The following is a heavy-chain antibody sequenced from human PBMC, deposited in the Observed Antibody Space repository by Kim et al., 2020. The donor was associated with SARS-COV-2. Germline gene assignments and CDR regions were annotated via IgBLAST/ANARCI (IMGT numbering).Heavy chain of an antibody. CDR2: IKASGDT. CDR1: GGSISNYY. J-gene: IGHJ4*02. V-gene: IGHV4-4*07. CDR3: VRDCGSDCYWV. Sequence: SETLSLTCTVSGGSISNYYWGWIRQPAGKELEWIGRIKASGDTNFNPSLKSRVTMSVDTSKNQFSLKLNSVTAAGTAVYYCVRDCGSDCYWVWGQGTLVTVSS. D-gene: IGHD2-21*02.